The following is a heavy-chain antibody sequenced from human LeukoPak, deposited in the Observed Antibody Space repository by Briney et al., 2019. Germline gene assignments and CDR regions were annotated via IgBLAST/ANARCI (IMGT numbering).Heavy chain of an antibody. J-gene: IGHJ4*02. CDR2: INHSGSS. D-gene: IGHD5-18*01. CDR3: ASIPSGVGYSYGLDY. CDR1: GGSLSGYY. V-gene: IGHV4-34*01. Sequence: SETLSLTCAVYGGSLSGYYWSWIRQPPGKGLEWIGEINHSGSSNYNPSLKSRVTISVDTSKNQFSLKLSSVTAADTAVYYCASIPSGVGYSYGLDYWGQGTLVTVSS.